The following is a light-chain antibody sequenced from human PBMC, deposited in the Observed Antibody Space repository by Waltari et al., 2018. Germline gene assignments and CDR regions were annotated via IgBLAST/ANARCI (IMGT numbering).Light chain of an antibody. CDR2: DVS. J-gene: IGLJ3*02. Sequence: QSALTQPASVSGSPGQSITISCPGTSSDVGGYNYVSWYQLMIYDVSNRPSGVSNRFSGSKSGNTASLTISGLQAEDEADYYCSSYTSSSTLWVFGGGTKLTVL. V-gene: IGLV2-14*03. CDR1: SSDVGGYNY. CDR3: SSYTSSSTLWV.